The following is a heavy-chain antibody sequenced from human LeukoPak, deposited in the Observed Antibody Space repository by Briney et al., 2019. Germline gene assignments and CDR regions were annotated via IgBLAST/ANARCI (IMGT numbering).Heavy chain of an antibody. V-gene: IGHV4-4*07. J-gene: IGHJ6*03. D-gene: IGHD3-10*01. CDR2: IYTSGST. CDR1: GGSISSYY. CDR3: ARDRGTSKRFNYYYYYMDV. Sequence: SETLSLTCTVSGGSISSYYWSWIRQPAGKGLEWIGRIYTSGSTNYNPSLKSRVTMSVDTSKNQFSLKLSSVTAADTAVYYCARDRGTSKRFNYYYYYMDVWGKGTTVTISS.